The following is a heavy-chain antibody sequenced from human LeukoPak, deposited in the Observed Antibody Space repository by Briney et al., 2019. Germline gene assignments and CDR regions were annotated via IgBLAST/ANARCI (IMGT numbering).Heavy chain of an antibody. V-gene: IGHV4-61*02. D-gene: IGHD3-16*02. CDR1: GGSISSGTSY. Sequence: PSETLSLTCTVSGGSISSGTSYWSWIRQPAGKGLEWIGRIYVRGGTNYNPSLKSRVTISVDTSKNQFSLKLSSVTAADTAVYYCARRQYDYVWGSYRSHYFDYWGQGTLVTVSS. J-gene: IGHJ4*02. CDR3: ARRQYDYVWGSYRSHYFDY. CDR2: IYVRGGT.